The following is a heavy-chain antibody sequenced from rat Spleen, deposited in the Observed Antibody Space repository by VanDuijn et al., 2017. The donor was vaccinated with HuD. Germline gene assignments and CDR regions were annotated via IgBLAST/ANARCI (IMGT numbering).Heavy chain of an antibody. CDR1: GYSITSNY. J-gene: IGHJ2*01. CDR3: ARSALMYTTDPSDY. D-gene: IGHD1-6*01. CDR2: ISYSGST. Sequence: EVQLQESGPGLVKPSQSLSLTCSVTGYSITSNYWGWIRKFPGNKMEWIGHISYSGSTSYNPSLKNRISITRDTSKNQFFLQLNPVTTEDTATYYCARSALMYTTDPSDYWGQGVMVTVSS. V-gene: IGHV3-1*01.